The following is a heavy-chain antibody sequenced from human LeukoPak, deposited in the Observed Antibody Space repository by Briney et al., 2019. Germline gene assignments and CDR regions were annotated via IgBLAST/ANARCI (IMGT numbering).Heavy chain of an antibody. CDR3: ARASNVVVPAAILDY. Sequence: GGSLRLSCAASGFTFSSYAMHWVRQAPGKGLEWVAVISYDGSNKYYADSVKGRFTISRDNSKNTPYLQMNSLRAEDTAVYYCARASNVVVPAAILDYWGQGTLVTVSS. J-gene: IGHJ4*02. D-gene: IGHD2-2*01. CDR2: ISYDGSNK. CDR1: GFTFSSYA. V-gene: IGHV3-30-3*01.